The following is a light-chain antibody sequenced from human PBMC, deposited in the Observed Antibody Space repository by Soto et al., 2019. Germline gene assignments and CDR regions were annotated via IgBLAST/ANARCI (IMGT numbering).Light chain of an antibody. Sequence: EIVMKQSPATLSVSPGERATLSCRASQSVSRNLAWYQQKPGQAPRLLIYGASTSATGIPARFSGSVSGTEFTVTISSLQSEDFAVYYCQQYNNWPFPAWTFGQGTKVEIK. V-gene: IGKV3-15*01. CDR2: GAS. CDR1: QSVSRN. CDR3: QQYNNWPFPAWT. J-gene: IGKJ1*01.